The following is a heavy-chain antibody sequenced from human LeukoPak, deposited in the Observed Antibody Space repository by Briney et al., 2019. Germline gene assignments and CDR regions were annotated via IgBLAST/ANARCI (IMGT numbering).Heavy chain of an antibody. V-gene: IGHV3-23*01. CDR3: ATPTRQYYYDSIFMAFDI. CDR1: GFTFSSYA. D-gene: IGHD3-22*01. J-gene: IGHJ3*02. CDR2: ISGSGGST. Sequence: PGGSPRLSCAASGFTFSSYAMSWVRQAPGQGLVWVSAISGSGGSTHYADSVKGRFTISRDNSKNTLYLQMNSLRAEDTAVYYCATPTRQYYYDSIFMAFDIWGQGTMVTVSS.